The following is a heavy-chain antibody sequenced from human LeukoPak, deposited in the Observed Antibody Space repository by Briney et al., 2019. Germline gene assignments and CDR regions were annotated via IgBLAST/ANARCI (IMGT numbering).Heavy chain of an antibody. Sequence: ASVKVSCKTSGYTFTGYYMHWVRQASGQGLEWMGWINPNSGGTNYAQKFQGRVTMTRDTSISTAYMELSRLRFDDTAVYYCATLLADKPHGDYWGQGTLVTVSS. D-gene: IGHD1-26*01. CDR2: INPNSGGT. CDR1: GYTFTGYY. CDR3: ATLLADKPHGDY. V-gene: IGHV1-2*02. J-gene: IGHJ4*02.